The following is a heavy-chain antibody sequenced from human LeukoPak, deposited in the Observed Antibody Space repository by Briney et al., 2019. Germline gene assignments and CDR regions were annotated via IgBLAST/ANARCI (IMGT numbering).Heavy chain of an antibody. CDR1: GYTFTSYA. CDR3: AREKGGMAVAGTWPDAFDI. CDR2: IDTNTGNP. Sequence: ASVKVSCKASGYTFTSYAMNWVRQAPGQGLEWMGWIDTNTGNPTYAQGFTGRFVFSLDTSVSTAYLQISSLKAEDTAVYYCAREKGGMAVAGTWPDAFDIWGQGTMVTVSS. J-gene: IGHJ3*02. D-gene: IGHD6-19*01. V-gene: IGHV7-4-1*02.